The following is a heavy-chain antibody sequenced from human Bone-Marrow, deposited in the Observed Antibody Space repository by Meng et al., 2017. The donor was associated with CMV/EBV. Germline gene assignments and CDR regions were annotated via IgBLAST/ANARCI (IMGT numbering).Heavy chain of an antibody. CDR1: GFTFDNYG. V-gene: IGHV3-21*01. D-gene: IGHD1-26*01. J-gene: IGHJ4*02. Sequence: ETLSLTCAASGFTFDNYGMSWVRQAPGKGLEWVSSISSSSSYIYYADSVKGRFTISRDNAKNSLYLQMNSLRAEDTAVYYCARAGSGGYFDYWGQGTLVTVSS. CDR3: ARAGSGGYFDY. CDR2: ISSSSSYI.